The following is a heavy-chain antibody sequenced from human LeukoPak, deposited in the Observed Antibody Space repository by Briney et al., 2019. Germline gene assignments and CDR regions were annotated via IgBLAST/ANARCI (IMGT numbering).Heavy chain of an antibody. CDR2: ISSNGRST. Sequence: QPGGSLRLFCAASGFTFSIYAMHCARQAPGKGLEYVSSISSNGRSTYYARSVKGRFNTSRDNFKNTLYLQMNSLRAEDTAVYYCARAPRYCSIGVCYFYYGMDVWGQGTTVTVPS. J-gene: IGHJ6*02. D-gene: IGHD2-8*01. V-gene: IGHV3-64*01. CDR1: GFTFSIYA. CDR3: ARAPRYCSIGVCYFYYGMDV.